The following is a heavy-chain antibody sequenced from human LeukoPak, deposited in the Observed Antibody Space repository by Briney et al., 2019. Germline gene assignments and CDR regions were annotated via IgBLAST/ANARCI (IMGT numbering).Heavy chain of an antibody. V-gene: IGHV1-18*01. CDR2: INTYNSDT. J-gene: IGHJ4*02. CDR3: ARDLGTTDTIFGH. D-gene: IGHD3-3*01. Sequence: ASVKVSCKTSGYTFTYYGITWVRQAPGQGLEWMGWINTYNSDTNSAQKLQGRVTMTTDTSTSTAYMELRSLRSDDTAMYYCARDLGTTDTIFGHWGQGTLVTVSS. CDR1: GYTFTYYG.